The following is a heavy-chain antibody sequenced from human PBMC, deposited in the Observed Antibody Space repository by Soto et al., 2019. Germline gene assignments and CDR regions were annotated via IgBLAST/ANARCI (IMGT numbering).Heavy chain of an antibody. CDR3: ARKILSVAAAGTERNYYYYGMDV. CDR2: IDPSDSYT. D-gene: IGHD6-13*01. J-gene: IGHJ6*02. Sequence: GESLKISCKGSGYSFTSYWISWVRQMPGKGLEWMGRIDPSDSYTNYSPSFQGHVTISADKSISTAYLQWSSLKASDTAMYYCARKILSVAAAGTERNYYYYGMDVWGQGTTVTVSS. V-gene: IGHV5-10-1*01. CDR1: GYSFTSYW.